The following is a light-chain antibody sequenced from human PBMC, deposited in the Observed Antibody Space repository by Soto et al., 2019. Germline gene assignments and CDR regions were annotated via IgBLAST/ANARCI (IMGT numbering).Light chain of an antibody. CDR1: QSVSSNY. Sequence: EIVLTQSPGTLSLSPGQRATLSCRASQSVSSNYLAWYQQKPGQAPRLLIYGASSRATGIPDRFSGSGSGTDFTLTISRLEPEVFAVYYCQQYGSSPLVTFGPGTKVDIK. J-gene: IGKJ3*01. V-gene: IGKV3-20*01. CDR3: QQYGSSPLVT. CDR2: GAS.